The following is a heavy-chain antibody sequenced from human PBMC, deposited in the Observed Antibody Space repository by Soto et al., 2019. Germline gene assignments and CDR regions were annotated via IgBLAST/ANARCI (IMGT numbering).Heavy chain of an antibody. V-gene: IGHV4-30-4*01. D-gene: IGHD6-6*01. J-gene: IGHJ6*02. CDR2: IYYSGST. CDR1: GGSISSGDYY. Sequence: PSETLSLTCTVSGGSISSGDYYWSWIRQPPGKGLEWIGYIYYSGSTYYNPSLKSRVTISVDTSKNQFSLKLSSVTAADTAVYYCAREYSSFNYYYYGMDVWGQGTTVTV. CDR3: AREYSSFNYYYYGMDV.